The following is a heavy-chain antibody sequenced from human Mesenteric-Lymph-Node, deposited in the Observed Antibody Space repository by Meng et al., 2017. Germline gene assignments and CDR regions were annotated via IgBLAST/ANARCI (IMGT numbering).Heavy chain of an antibody. D-gene: IGHD2-15*01. CDR3: ASGSRREY. CDR1: GYTFTSYA. J-gene: IGHJ4*02. CDR2: INAGNGNT. Sequence: QVQLVQSGAEVKKPGASVKVSCKASGYTFTSYAMHWVRQAPGQRLEWMGWINAGNGNTKYSQKLQGRVTITRDTSASTAYMELSSLRSEDTAVYYCASGSRREYWGQGTLVTISS. V-gene: IGHV1-3*01.